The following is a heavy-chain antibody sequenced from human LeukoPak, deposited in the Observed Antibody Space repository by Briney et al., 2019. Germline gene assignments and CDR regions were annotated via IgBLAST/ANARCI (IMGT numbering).Heavy chain of an antibody. J-gene: IGHJ4*02. CDR2: INHSGST. V-gene: IGHV4-34*01. CDR1: GGSFSGYY. CDR3: ARETLNYYGSGSVPFDY. D-gene: IGHD3-10*01. Sequence: PSETLSLTCAVYGGSFSGYYWSWIRQPPVKGLEWIGEINHSGSTNYNPSLKSRVTISVDTSKNQFSLKLSSVTAADTAVYYCARETLNYYGSGSVPFDYWGQGTLVTVSS.